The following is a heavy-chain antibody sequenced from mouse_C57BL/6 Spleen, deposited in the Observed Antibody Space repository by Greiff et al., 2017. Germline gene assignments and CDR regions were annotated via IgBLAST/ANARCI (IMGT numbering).Heavy chain of an antibody. CDR1: GYTFTSYW. V-gene: IGHV1-64*01. D-gene: IGHD1-1*01. CDR2: IHPNSGST. J-gene: IGHJ2*01. CDR3: AATVVEFDYFDY. Sequence: VQLQQSGAELVKPGASVKLSCKASGYTFTSYWMHWVKQRPGQGLEWIGMIHPNSGSTNYNEKFKSKATLTVDKSSSTAYMQLSSLTSEDSAVYYCAATVVEFDYFDYWGQGTTLTVSS.